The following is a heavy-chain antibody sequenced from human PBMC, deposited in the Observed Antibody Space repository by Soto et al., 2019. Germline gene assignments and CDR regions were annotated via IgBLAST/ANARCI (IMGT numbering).Heavy chain of an antibody. CDR3: ARGRVEDSSGWATYFDY. CDR1: GFTFSGYS. J-gene: IGHJ4*02. Sequence: EVQLVESGGGLVQPGGSLRLSCAASGFTFSGYSMFWVRQAPGKGLEYVSAINTNGVNTFYAKSVKGRFTISRDNSKHTMYLQRGSLRAEDMAVYYCARGRVEDSSGWATYFDYWGQGTLVTVSS. D-gene: IGHD6-19*01. CDR2: INTNGVNT. V-gene: IGHV3-64*01.